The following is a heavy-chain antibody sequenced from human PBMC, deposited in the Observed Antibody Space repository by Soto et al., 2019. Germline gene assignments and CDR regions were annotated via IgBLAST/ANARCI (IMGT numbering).Heavy chain of an antibody. D-gene: IGHD3-22*01. CDR1: GYTFTGYY. CDR2: INPNSGGT. Sequence: ASVKVSCKASGYTFTGYYMHWVRQAPGQGLEWMGWINPNSGGTNYAQKFQGRVTMTRDTSISTACVELSRLRSDDTAVYYCARLDDSSGYYFDYWGQGTLVTVSS. V-gene: IGHV1-2*02. J-gene: IGHJ4*02. CDR3: ARLDDSSGYYFDY.